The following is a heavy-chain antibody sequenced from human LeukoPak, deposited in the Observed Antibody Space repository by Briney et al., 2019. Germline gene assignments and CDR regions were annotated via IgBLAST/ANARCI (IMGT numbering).Heavy chain of an antibody. CDR2: IYRSGST. J-gene: IGHJ5*02. CDR1: GYSISSGYY. D-gene: IGHD3-22*01. Sequence: SETLSLTCTVSGYSISSGYYWGWIRQSPGKGLEWIATIYRSGSTYYNPSLKSRGTISIDTSKNQFSLKLSSVTAADTAVYYCAREKIGYYDGSGRGWFDPWGQGTLVTVSS. V-gene: IGHV4-38-2*02. CDR3: AREKIGYYDGSGRGWFDP.